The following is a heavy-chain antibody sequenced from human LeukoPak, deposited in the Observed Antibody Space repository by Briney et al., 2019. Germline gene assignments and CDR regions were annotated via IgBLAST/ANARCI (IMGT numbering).Heavy chain of an antibody. J-gene: IGHJ4*02. Sequence: GGSLRLSCAASGFRFSSQEMAWVRQAPGKGLEWVSYMSKDGRTIYYADSVKGRFTISRDNTRNSLFLHLNGLRADDTAFYYCARGSFTGFDLYFDSWGQGTLVTVSS. D-gene: IGHD5-12*01. CDR1: GFRFSSQE. V-gene: IGHV3-48*03. CDR2: MSKDGRTI. CDR3: ARGSFTGFDLYFDS.